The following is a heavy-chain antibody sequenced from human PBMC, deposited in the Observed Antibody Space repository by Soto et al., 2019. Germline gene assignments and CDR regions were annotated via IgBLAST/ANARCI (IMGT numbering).Heavy chain of an antibody. CDR2: IDWDDDK. CDR3: ARSRCDILTGYYFDY. Sequence: SGPTLVNPTQTLTLTCTFSGFSLSTSGMCVSWIRRPPGKALEWLARIDWDDDKYYSTSLKTRLTISKDTSKNQVVLTMTNMDPVDTATYYCARSRCDILTGYYFDYWGQGTLVTVSS. J-gene: IGHJ4*02. CDR1: GFSLSTSGMC. V-gene: IGHV2-70*11. D-gene: IGHD3-9*01.